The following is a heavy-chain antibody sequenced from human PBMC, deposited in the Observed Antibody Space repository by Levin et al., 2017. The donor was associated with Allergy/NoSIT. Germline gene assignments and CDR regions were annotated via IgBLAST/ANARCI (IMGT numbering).Heavy chain of an antibody. Sequence: PSETLSLTCAVYGGSFSGYYWSWIRQPPGKGLEWIGEINHSGSTNYNPSLKSRVTISVDTSKNQFSLKLSSVTAADTAVYYCASSRGNSHLVDYWGQGTLVTVSS. CDR1: GGSFSGYY. J-gene: IGHJ4*02. D-gene: IGHD4-23*01. CDR3: ASSRGNSHLVDY. CDR2: INHSGST. V-gene: IGHV4-34*01.